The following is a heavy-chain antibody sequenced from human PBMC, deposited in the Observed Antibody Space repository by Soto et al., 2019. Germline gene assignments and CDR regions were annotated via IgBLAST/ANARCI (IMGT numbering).Heavy chain of an antibody. J-gene: IGHJ4*02. D-gene: IGHD3-10*01. CDR3: ARDGYGSGSYYIDY. CDR2: IWYDGSNK. Sequence: QVQLVESGGGVVQPGRSLRLSCAASGFTFSSYGMHWVRQAPGKGLEWVAVIWYDGSNKYYADSVKGRFTISRDNYKNRLYLQVNSLRAEDTAVYYCARDGYGSGSYYIDYWGQGTLVTVSS. CDR1: GFTFSSYG. V-gene: IGHV3-33*01.